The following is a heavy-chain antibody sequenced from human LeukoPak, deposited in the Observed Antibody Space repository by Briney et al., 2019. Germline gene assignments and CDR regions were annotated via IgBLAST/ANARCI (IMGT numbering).Heavy chain of an antibody. Sequence: SETLSLTCAVYGGSFSGYYWSWIRQPPGKGLEWIGEINHSGSTNYNRTPKSRVTISVDTSKNQFSLKLSSVTVADTAVYYCARGAVRRSFQQWLGPRTSYYMDVWGKGTTVTVSS. CDR1: GGSFSGYY. J-gene: IGHJ6*03. CDR2: INHSGST. CDR3: ARGAVRRSFQQWLGPRTSYYMDV. V-gene: IGHV4-34*01. D-gene: IGHD6-19*01.